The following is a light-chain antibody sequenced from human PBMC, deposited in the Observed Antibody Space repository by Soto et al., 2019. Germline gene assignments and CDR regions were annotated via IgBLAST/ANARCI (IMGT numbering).Light chain of an antibody. Sequence: DIVMTQSPDSLAVSLGERATINCKFSQSVLYCSNSKNYLAWYQQKPGQPPKLLIYWASTRESGVPDRFSGSGSGTDFTLSISSLQAEDVAVYYCQQYYSTPRTFGPGTKVDIK. CDR2: WAS. J-gene: IGKJ3*01. V-gene: IGKV4-1*01. CDR1: QSVLYCSNSKNY. CDR3: QQYYSTPRT.